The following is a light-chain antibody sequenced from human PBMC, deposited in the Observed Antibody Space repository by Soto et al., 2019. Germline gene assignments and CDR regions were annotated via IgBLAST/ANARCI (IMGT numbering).Light chain of an antibody. CDR1: SSDVGGYNY. V-gene: IGLV2-14*03. J-gene: IGLJ1*01. Sequence: QTVLTQPASVSGSPGQSITISCTGTSSDVGGYNYVSWYQHHPGKAPKLIIFDVSNRPSGISNRFSGPKSGNTASLTISGLQTEDEADYYCTSYSSSTTLVFGTGTKVTVL. CDR2: DVS. CDR3: TSYSSSTTLV.